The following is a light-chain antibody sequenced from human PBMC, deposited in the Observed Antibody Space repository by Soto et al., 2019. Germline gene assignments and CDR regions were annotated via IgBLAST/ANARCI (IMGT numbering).Light chain of an antibody. V-gene: IGLV1-44*01. CDR3: ATWDDSLNAWV. J-gene: IGLJ3*02. CDR1: ISNIGSNA. CDR2: SDN. Sequence: QLVLTQPPSASGTPGQRVIISCSGGISNIGSNAVNWFQHFPGTAPKLLIYSDNQRPSGVPDRFSGSKSGTSASLAISGLQSEDETDYYCATWDDSLNAWVFGGGTQLTVL.